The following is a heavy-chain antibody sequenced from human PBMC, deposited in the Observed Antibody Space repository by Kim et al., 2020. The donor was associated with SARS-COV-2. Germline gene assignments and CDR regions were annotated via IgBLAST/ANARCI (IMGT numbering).Heavy chain of an antibody. J-gene: IGHJ4*02. Sequence: THNHPPLKSRVTITVATSKNPFALKLSSVTAADTAVYYWARVVVITPDFDYWGQGTLVTVSS. CDR2: T. V-gene: IGHV4-39*01. D-gene: IGHD3-22*01. CDR3: ARVVVITPDFDY.